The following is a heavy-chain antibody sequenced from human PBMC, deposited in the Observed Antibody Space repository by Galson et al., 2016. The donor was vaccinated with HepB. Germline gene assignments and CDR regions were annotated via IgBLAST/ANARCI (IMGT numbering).Heavy chain of an antibody. CDR2: IYYSGST. J-gene: IGHJ4*02. CDR1: GGSITTTTYH. Sequence: SETLSLTCTVSGGSITTTTYHWGWIRQPPGKGLEWIGSIYYSGSTYYDPSLKSRVTISVDLSKNQFSLKLSSVTAADTAVYFCASQFYYDSGHYYHNFNYWGQGTLVAVSS. V-gene: IGHV4-39*01. D-gene: IGHD3-22*01. CDR3: ASQFYYDSGHYYHNFNY.